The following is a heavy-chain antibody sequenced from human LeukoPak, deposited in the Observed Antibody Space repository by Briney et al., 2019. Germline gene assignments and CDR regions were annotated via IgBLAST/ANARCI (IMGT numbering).Heavy chain of an antibody. J-gene: IGHJ4*02. CDR3: ARSLGFDY. Sequence: SETLSLTCTVSGGSISSHYWSWIRQPPGKGLEWIGYIDYSGSTNYHPSIKRRATISVDTSKNQFSLKLSSVTAANTAVYYCARSLGFDYWGQGTLVTVSS. CDR1: GGSISSHY. CDR2: IDYSGST. D-gene: IGHD3-16*01. V-gene: IGHV4-59*11.